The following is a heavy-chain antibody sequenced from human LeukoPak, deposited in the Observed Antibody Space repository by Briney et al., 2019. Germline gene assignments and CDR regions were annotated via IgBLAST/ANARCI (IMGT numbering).Heavy chain of an antibody. Sequence: AASVKVSCKASGYAFTSYYMHWVRQAPGQGLEWMGIINPSGGSTSYAQKLQGRVTMTTDTSTSTAYMELRSLRSDDTAVYYCARGPKFFKRGYSGYDYLGVDYWGQGTLVTVSS. D-gene: IGHD5-12*01. V-gene: IGHV1-46*01. CDR2: INPSGGST. J-gene: IGHJ4*02. CDR3: ARGPKFFKRGYSGYDYLGVDY. CDR1: GYAFTSYY.